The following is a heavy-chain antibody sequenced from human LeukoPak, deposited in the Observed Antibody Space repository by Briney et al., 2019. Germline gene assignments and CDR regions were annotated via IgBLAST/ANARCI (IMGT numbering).Heavy chain of an antibody. J-gene: IGHJ6*03. Sequence: SETLSLACTVSGGSISSYYWSWIRQPPGKGLEWMGYIYYSGSTNYNPSLNSRVTISVDTSKNQFSLKRSSVTAADTAVYYCASSYSSGWQYYYYYYMDVWGKGTTVTVSS. CDR1: GGSISSYY. D-gene: IGHD6-19*01. V-gene: IGHV4-59*01. CDR2: IYYSGST. CDR3: ASSYSSGWQYYYYYYMDV.